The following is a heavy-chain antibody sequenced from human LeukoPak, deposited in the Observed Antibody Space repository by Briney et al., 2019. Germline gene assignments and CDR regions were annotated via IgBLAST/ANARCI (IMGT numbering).Heavy chain of an antibody. CDR2: ISSSSSSI. Sequence: GGSLRLSCAASGFTFSDYYMTWIRQAQGKGLEWVSYISSSSSSIHYADSVKGRFTISRDNAKKSVYLQMNSLRAEDTAVYYCARLYGDYGIDYWGQGTLVTVSS. CDR1: GFTFSDYY. D-gene: IGHD4-17*01. J-gene: IGHJ4*02. CDR3: ARLYGDYGIDY. V-gene: IGHV3-11*04.